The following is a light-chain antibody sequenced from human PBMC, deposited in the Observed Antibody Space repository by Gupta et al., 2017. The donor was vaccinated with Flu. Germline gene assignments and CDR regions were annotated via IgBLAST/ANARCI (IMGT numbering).Light chain of an antibody. Sequence: GTLSLSPGERATLSCSARQSVKNNLLTWYQQKPGQAPRLLIYGASSRATGIPDRFSGSGSGTDFTLTINRLEPEDFAVYYCQQYGISLITFGQGTRLEIK. CDR2: GAS. V-gene: IGKV3-20*01. CDR3: QQYGISLIT. CDR1: QSVKNNL. J-gene: IGKJ2*01.